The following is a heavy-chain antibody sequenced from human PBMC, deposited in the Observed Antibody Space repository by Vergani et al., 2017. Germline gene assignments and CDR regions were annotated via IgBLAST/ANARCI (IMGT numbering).Heavy chain of an antibody. V-gene: IGHV3-21*01. J-gene: IGHJ1*01. Sequence: VQLVESGGGLVKPGGSLRLSCAASGFTFSSYSMNWVRQAPGKGLEWVSSISSSSSYIYYADSVKGRFTIPRDNAKNSLYLQMNSLRAEDTAVYYCARDERYCGGDCYSGYFQHWGQGTLVTVSS. D-gene: IGHD2-21*02. CDR2: ISSSSSYI. CDR3: ARDERYCGGDCYSGYFQH. CDR1: GFTFSSYS.